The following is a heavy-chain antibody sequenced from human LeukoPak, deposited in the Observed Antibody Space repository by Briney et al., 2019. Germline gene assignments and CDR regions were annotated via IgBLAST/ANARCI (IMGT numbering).Heavy chain of an antibody. CDR2: ISDTGDRT. V-gene: IGHV3-23*01. CDR3: VEDVVVIVAAKPGI. J-gene: IGHJ4*02. CDR1: GFRFSTYA. Sequence: PGGSLRLSCAASGFRFSTYAMSWVRQAPGKGLEWVSSISDTGDRTYYTDAVKGRFTISRDNSRKTLYLQMNSLRAEDTAVYYCVEDVVVIVAAKPGIWGQGTLVTVSS. D-gene: IGHD2-15*01.